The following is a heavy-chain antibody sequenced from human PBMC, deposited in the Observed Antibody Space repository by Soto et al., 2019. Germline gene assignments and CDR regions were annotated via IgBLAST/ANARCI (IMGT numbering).Heavy chain of an antibody. D-gene: IGHD3-22*01. Sequence: ASGPTLVNPTQTLTLTCTFSGFSLSTSGVGVGWIRQPPGKALEWLALIYWDDDKRYSPSLKSRLTITKDTSKNQVVLTMTNMDPVDTATYYCAPTYYYDSSGYYYVHPWGQGTLVTVSS. CDR1: GFSLSTSGVG. J-gene: IGHJ5*02. CDR3: APTYYYDSSGYYYVHP. V-gene: IGHV2-5*02. CDR2: IYWDDDK.